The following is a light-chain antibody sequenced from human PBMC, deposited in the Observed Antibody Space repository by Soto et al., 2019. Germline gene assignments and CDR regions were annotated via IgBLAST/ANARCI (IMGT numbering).Light chain of an antibody. Sequence: EIVLTQSPGTLSLSPGERATLSCRASQSVSNSYLAWYRQKPGQAPTLLIYGASSRATGIPDRFSGSGSGPDFTLTISRLEPEDFAVYYCQQYGSSPLFTFGPGTKVDIK. CDR3: QQYGSSPLFT. J-gene: IGKJ3*01. V-gene: IGKV3-20*01. CDR1: QSVSNSY. CDR2: GAS.